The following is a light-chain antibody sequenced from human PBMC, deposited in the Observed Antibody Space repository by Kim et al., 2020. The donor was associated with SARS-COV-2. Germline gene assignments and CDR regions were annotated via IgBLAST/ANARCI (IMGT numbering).Light chain of an antibody. CDR2: AAS. Sequence: GDRVPITCRASQAISNCLAWYQQKPGKVPKLLVYAASALQSGVSSRFSGSGSGTDFTLTISSLQPEDVATYYCQKYDRAPRTFGQGTKVDIK. CDR1: QAISNC. V-gene: IGKV1-27*01. CDR3: QKYDRAPRT. J-gene: IGKJ1*01.